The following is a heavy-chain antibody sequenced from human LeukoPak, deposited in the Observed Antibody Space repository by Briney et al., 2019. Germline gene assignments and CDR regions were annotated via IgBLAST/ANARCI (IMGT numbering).Heavy chain of an antibody. D-gene: IGHD6-13*01. Sequence: SETLSLTCAVYGGSFSGYYWSWIRQPPGKGLEWIGEINHSGGTNHNPSLKNRVTTSIDTSKNQFSLKLSSVTAADTAVYYCARVFRAAAVDYWGQGTLVTVSS. CDR2: INHSGGT. CDR1: GGSFSGYY. J-gene: IGHJ4*02. V-gene: IGHV4-34*01. CDR3: ARVFRAAAVDY.